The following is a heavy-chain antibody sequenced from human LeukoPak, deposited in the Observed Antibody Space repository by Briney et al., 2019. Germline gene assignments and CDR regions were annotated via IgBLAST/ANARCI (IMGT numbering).Heavy chain of an antibody. CDR3: ARLAKGGYYDSSGYYPPRNAFDI. CDR1: GGSISSYY. Sequence: SETLSLTCTVSGGSISSYYWSWIRQPPGKGLEWIGYIYYSGSTNYNPSLKSRVTISVDTSENQFSLKLSSVTAADTAVYYCARLAKGGYYDSSGYYPPRNAFDIWGQGTMVTVSS. V-gene: IGHV4-59*08. CDR2: IYYSGST. D-gene: IGHD3-22*01. J-gene: IGHJ3*02.